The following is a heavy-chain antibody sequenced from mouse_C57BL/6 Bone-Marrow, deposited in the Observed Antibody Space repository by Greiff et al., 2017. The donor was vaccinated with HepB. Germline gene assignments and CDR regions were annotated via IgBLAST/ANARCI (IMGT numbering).Heavy chain of an antibody. CDR1: GYTFTNYW. CDR3: ARTNFYYAMDY. D-gene: IGHD4-1*01. V-gene: IGHV1-63*01. Sequence: QVQLKESGAELVRPGTSVKMSCKASGYTFTNYWIGWAKQSPGHGLEWIGDIYPGGGYTNYNEKFKGKATLTADKSSSKAYMQFSSLTSEDSAIYYCARTNFYYAMDYWGQGTSVTVSS. CDR2: IYPGGGYT. J-gene: IGHJ4*01.